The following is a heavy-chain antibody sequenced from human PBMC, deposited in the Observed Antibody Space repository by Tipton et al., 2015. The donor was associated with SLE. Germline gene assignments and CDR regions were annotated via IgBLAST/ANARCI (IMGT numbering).Heavy chain of an antibody. J-gene: IGHJ5*02. CDR1: GYSLSSRTYK. D-gene: IGHD5-18*01. V-gene: IGHV4-39*07. CDR3: ARRDSPKWFDP. Sequence: LVQSSETISLTCTVSGYSLSSRTYKWAWIRQPPGEGLEWIATISSSGDTYYTPSLKSRVTISLDSSKNHFSLELRSVTAADTAVYYCARRDSPKWFDPWGQGTLVTVSS. CDR2: ISSSGDT.